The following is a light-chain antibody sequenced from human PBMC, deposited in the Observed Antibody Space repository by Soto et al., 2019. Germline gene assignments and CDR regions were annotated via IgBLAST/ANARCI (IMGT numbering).Light chain of an antibody. V-gene: IGLV2-14*01. J-gene: IGLJ1*01. CDR2: EVS. Sequence: QYALTHPASASGSTGQSITISCTGTSSDVGGYNYVSWYQQHPGKAPKLMIYEVSNRPSGVSNRSSGSKSGNTASLTISGLQAEEEADYYCSSYTSSTFYVFGTGTKVTVL. CDR3: SSYTSSTFYV. CDR1: SSDVGGYNY.